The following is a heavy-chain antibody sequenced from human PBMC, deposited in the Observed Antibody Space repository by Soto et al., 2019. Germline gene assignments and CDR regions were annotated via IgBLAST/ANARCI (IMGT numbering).Heavy chain of an antibody. CDR2: IYYSGGT. Sequence: PSETLSLTCTVSGGSISSSSYYWGWIRQPPGKGLEWIGSIYYSGGTYYNPSLKSRVTISVDTSKNQFSLKLSSVTAADTAVYYCASPLGQVRYYGIDVWGQGTTVTVYS. D-gene: IGHD3-10*01. V-gene: IGHV4-39*01. J-gene: IGHJ6*02. CDR1: GGSISSSSYY. CDR3: ASPLGQVRYYGIDV.